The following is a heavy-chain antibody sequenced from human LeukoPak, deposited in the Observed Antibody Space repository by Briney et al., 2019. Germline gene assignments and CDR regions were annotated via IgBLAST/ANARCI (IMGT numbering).Heavy chain of an antibody. CDR1: GGSFSGYY. CDR2: INHSGST. Sequence: SETLSLTCAVYGGSFSGYYWSWIRQPPGKGLEWIGEINHSGSTNYNPSLKSRVTISVDTSKNQCSLKLSSVTAADTAVYYCARGGIGWDSSGWYLYYFDYWGQGTLVTVSS. CDR3: ARGGIGWDSSGWYLYYFDY. V-gene: IGHV4-34*01. J-gene: IGHJ4*02. D-gene: IGHD6-19*01.